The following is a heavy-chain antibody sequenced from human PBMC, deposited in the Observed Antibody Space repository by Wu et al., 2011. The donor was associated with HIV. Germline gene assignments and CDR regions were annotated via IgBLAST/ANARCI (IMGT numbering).Heavy chain of an antibody. V-gene: IGHV1-2*02. J-gene: IGHJ4*02. CDR1: GYTFTGYY. CDR3: ARDPSGGVDS. CDR2: VNPNTGGT. D-gene: IGHD3-10*01. Sequence: QVQLVQSGAEVKKPGASVKVSCKASGYTFTGYYMLWVRQAPGQGLEWMGWVNPNTGGTDYAQKFQGRVTMTWDTSINTAYMELNNLKSDDTAVYFCARDPSGGVDSWGQGTLVSVSP.